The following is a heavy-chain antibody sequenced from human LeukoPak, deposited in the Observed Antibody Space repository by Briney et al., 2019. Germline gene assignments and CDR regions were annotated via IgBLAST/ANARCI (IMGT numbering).Heavy chain of an antibody. CDR2: IYNVGNT. CDR1: GFTVSSNY. D-gene: IGHD3-16*01. J-gene: IGHJ4*02. V-gene: IGHV3-53*01. Sequence: HPGGSLRLSCAASGFTVSSNYMSWVRQAPGKGLEWVSVIYNVGNTHYADSVKGRFTISRDNAKGSVYLQVNILRAEDTAVYYCSRGHYGPDYWGQGTLVTVSS. CDR3: SRGHYGPDY.